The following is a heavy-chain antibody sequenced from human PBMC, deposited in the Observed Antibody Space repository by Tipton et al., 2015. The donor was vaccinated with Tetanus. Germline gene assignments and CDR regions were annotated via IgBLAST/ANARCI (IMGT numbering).Heavy chain of an antibody. J-gene: IGHJ6*02. CDR2: IYYSGST. CDR1: GDSLSNGDYY. Sequence: SLTCTVSGDSLSNGDYYWSWIRQPPGKGLESIGYIYYSGSTYYNPSLKSRVTISVDTSKNQFSLRLSSVTAADTAVYYCARDHGITWGGMGYYYGMDVWGQGTTVTVSS. CDR3: ARDHGITWGGMGYYYGMDV. V-gene: IGHV4-30-4*01. D-gene: IGHD3-16*01.